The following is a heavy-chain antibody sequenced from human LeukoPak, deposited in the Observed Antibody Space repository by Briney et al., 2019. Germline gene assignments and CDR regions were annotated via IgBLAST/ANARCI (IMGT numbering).Heavy chain of an antibody. CDR3: TRLKTYYDFWLEDY. Sequence: PGGSLRLSCAASGFTFSGSAMHWVRQASGKGLEWVGRIRSKANSYATAYAASVKGRFTISRDDSKNTAYLQMNSLKTEDTAVYYCTRLKTYYDFWLEDYWGQGTLVTVSS. V-gene: IGHV3-73*01. D-gene: IGHD3-3*01. CDR2: IRSKANSYAT. CDR1: GFTFSGSA. J-gene: IGHJ4*02.